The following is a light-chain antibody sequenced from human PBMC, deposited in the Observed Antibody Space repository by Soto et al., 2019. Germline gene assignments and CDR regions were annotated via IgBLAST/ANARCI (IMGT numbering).Light chain of an antibody. J-gene: IGKJ1*01. Sequence: IQMTQSPSILSASVGDRVTITCRASQRISSWLAWYQQKPGEAPKLLIYDASALPRGVPSRFSGSGSGTKSTLTIASLQPDDFATYYCQQYETFSGTFGPGTKVDTK. CDR2: DAS. CDR1: QRISSW. CDR3: QQYETFSGT. V-gene: IGKV1-5*01.